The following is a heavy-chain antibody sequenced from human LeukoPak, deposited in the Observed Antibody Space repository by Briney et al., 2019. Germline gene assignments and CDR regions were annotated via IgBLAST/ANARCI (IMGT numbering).Heavy chain of an antibody. V-gene: IGHV4-34*01. CDR3: AREVVRGNSY. Sequence: MTSETLSLXCAVYGGSFSGYYWSWIRQPPGKGLEWIGEINHSGSTNYNPSLKSRVTISIDTSKNQFSLKLTSVTAADTAVYYCAREVVRGNSYWGQGTLVTVSS. J-gene: IGHJ4*02. D-gene: IGHD3-10*01. CDR2: INHSGST. CDR1: GGSFSGYY.